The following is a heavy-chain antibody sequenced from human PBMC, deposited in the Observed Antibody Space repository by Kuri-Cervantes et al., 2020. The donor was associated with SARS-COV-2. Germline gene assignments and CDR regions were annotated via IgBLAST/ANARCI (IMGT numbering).Heavy chain of an antibody. J-gene: IGHJ6*04. Sequence: SETLSLTCAVFGGSFSGYYWSWIRQSPGKGLEWIGKINHSGSTNYNPSLSSRVTISVDTSKNQFSLKLSSVTAADTAVYYCARGRRGYSYLAADVWGKGTTVTVSS. CDR2: INHSGST. D-gene: IGHD5-18*01. CDR3: ARGRRGYSYLAADV. CDR1: GGSFSGYY. V-gene: IGHV4-34*01.